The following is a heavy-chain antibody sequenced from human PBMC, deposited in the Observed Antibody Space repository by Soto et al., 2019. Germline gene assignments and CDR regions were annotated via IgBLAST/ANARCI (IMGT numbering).Heavy chain of an antibody. D-gene: IGHD2-15*01. J-gene: IGHJ3*02. CDR1: GYSFTIYW. CDR3: ARHRSAVVTEVDAFDI. CDR2: IDPSDSYT. Sequence: GESLKISCKGSGYSFTIYWISWVRQMPGKGLEWMGRIDPSDSYTNYSPSFQGHVTISADKSISTAYLQWSSLKASDTAMYYCARHRSAVVTEVDAFDIWGQGTMVTVSS. V-gene: IGHV5-10-1*01.